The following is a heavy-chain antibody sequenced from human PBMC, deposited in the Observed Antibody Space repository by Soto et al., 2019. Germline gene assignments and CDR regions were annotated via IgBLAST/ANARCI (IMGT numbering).Heavy chain of an antibody. CDR2: IYYSGST. J-gene: IGHJ4*02. V-gene: IGHV4-39*01. CDR1: GGSISSSSYY. D-gene: IGHD3-16*01. Sequence: QLQLQESGPGLVKPSETLSLTCTVSGGSISSSSYYWGWIRQPPGQGLEWIGSIYYSGSTYYNPSLKSRLTISVDTSKNRFSQKLSSVTAADTDVYYCARHVEGGYYLDYWGQGTLDTVSS. CDR3: ARHVEGGYYLDY.